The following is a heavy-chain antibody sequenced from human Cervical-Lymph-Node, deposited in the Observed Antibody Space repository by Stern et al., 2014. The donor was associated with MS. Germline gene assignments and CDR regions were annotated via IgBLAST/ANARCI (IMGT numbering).Heavy chain of an antibody. CDR1: GFTFSSYG. Sequence: QVQLGESGGGVVQPGRSLRLSCAASGFTFSSYGMHWVRQAPGKGLEGEAVIWYDGSNKYYADSVKGRFTISRDNSKNTLYLQMNSLRAEDTAVYYCARSSSPSPYYYYGMDVWGQGTTVTVSS. CDR2: IWYDGSNK. CDR3: ARSSSPSPYYYYGMDV. D-gene: IGHD6-13*01. J-gene: IGHJ6*02. V-gene: IGHV3-33*01.